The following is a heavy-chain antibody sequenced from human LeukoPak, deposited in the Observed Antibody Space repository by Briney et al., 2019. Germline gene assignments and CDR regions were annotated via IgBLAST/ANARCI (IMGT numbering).Heavy chain of an antibody. CDR2: INHSGST. D-gene: IGHD2-15*01. J-gene: IGHJ6*02. V-gene: IGHV4-34*01. CDR3: ARVLARGVAATYYYYGMDV. CDR1: GGSFSGYY. Sequence: SETLSLTCAVYGGSFSGYYWSWIRQPPGKGLEWIGGINHSGSTNYNPSLKSRVTISVDTSKNQFSLKLSSVTAADTAVYYCARVLARGVAATYYYYGMDVWGQGTTVTVSS.